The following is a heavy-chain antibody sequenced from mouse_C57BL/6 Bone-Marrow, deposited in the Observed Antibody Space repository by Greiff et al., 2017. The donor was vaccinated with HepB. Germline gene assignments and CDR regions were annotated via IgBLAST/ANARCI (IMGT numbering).Heavy chain of an antibody. CDR2: INSDGGST. Sequence: VQLKESGRGLVQPGESLKLSCESNEYEFPSHDMSWVRKTPEKRLELVAAINSDGGSTYYPDTMERRFIISRDNTKKTLYLQMSSLRSEDTALYYCARHRVVAPDWYFDVWGTGTTVTVSS. CDR1: EYEFPSHD. D-gene: IGHD1-1*01. CDR3: ARHRVVAPDWYFDV. V-gene: IGHV5-2*01. J-gene: IGHJ1*03.